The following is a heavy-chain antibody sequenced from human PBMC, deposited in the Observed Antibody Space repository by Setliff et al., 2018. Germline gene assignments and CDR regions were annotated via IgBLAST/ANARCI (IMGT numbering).Heavy chain of an antibody. CDR1: GYAFITFG. CDR2: ISPVYGIA. J-gene: IGHJ4*02. D-gene: IGHD3-22*01. V-gene: IGHV1-18*01. Sequence: ASVTVSCKTSGYAFITFGMSWGRQAPGQGLVWMGWISPVYGIANYARKFQGRVTMTADTSTTTAYLELTSLRYDDTAVYYCVRGPGPSVVVAIPFDHWGQGSLVTVSS. CDR3: VRGPGPSVVVAIPFDH.